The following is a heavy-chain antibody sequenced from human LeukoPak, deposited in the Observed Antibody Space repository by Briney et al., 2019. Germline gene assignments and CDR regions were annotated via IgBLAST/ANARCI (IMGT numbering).Heavy chain of an antibody. CDR2: ISGSGGST. CDR1: GFTFSSYA. V-gene: IGHV3-23*01. Sequence: GGSLRLSCAASGFTFSSYAMSWVRQAPGKGLEWVSAISGSGGSTYYADSVKARFTISRDNSKNTLYLQMNSLRAEDTAVYYCAKAVWYSGSYYIDYWGQGTLVTVSS. J-gene: IGHJ4*02. CDR3: AKAVWYSGSYYIDY. D-gene: IGHD1-26*01.